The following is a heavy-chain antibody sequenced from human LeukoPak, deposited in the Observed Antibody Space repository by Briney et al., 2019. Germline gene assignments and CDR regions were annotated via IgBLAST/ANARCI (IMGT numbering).Heavy chain of an antibody. CDR3: AKGYSSSWSSSFDYYYMDV. J-gene: IGHJ6*03. CDR1: GFTFSSYG. D-gene: IGHD6-13*01. V-gene: IGHV3-23*01. CDR2: ISGSGGST. Sequence: GGSLRLSCAASGFTFSSYGMSWVRQAPGKGLEWVSAISGSGGSTYYADSVKGRFTISRDNSKNTLYLQMNSLRAEDTAVYYCAKGYSSSWSSSFDYYYMDVWGKGTTVTISS.